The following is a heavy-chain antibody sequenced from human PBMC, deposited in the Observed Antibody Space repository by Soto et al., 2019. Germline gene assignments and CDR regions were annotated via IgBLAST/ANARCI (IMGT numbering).Heavy chain of an antibody. Sequence: SETLSLTCAVSGGSISSSNWWSWVRQPPGKGLEWIGEICHSGSTNYNPSLKSRVTISVDKSKNQFSLKLSSVTAADTAVYYCARKRSAAMVSYYYYGMDVWGQGTTVT. CDR1: GGSISSSNW. V-gene: IGHV4-4*02. CDR3: ARKRSAAMVSYYYYGMDV. CDR2: ICHSGST. D-gene: IGHD5-18*01. J-gene: IGHJ6*02.